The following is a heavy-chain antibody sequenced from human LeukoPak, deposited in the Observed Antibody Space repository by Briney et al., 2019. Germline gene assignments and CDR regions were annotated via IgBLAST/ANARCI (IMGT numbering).Heavy chain of an antibody. Sequence: GGSLRLSCAASGFTFSSYWMHWVRHVPGKGLVWVARINTYGTSTTYGDSVEGRFTISRDNAKNTLDLEMNSLRDDDTAAYYCARGSTTVTTKDWFDPWGQGTQVTVSS. D-gene: IGHD4-17*01. J-gene: IGHJ5*02. CDR1: GFTFSSYW. CDR2: INTYGTST. CDR3: ARGSTTVTTKDWFDP. V-gene: IGHV3-74*03.